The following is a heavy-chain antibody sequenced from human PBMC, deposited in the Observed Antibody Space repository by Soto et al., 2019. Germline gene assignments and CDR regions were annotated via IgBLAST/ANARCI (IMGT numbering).Heavy chain of an antibody. J-gene: IGHJ5*02. CDR2: IYYSGST. CDR3: ARWRQQLSRCFDP. D-gene: IGHD6-13*01. V-gene: IGHV4-39*01. CDR1: GGSISSSSYY. Sequence: SETLSLTCTVSGGSISSSSYYWGWIRQPPGKGLEWIGSIYYSGSTYYNPSLKSRVTISVDTSKNQFSLKLSSVTAADTAVYYCARWRQQLSRCFDPWGQGTQVTVSS.